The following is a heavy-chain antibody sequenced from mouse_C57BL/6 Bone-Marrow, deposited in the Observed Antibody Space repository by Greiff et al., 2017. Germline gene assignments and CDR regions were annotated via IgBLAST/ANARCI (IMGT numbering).Heavy chain of an antibody. J-gene: IGHJ1*03. V-gene: IGHV1-15*01. Sequence: QVQLQQSGAELVRPGASVTLSCKASGYTFTDYEMHWVKQTPVHGLEWIGAIDPETGGTASNQKFKGKAILTADKSSSTAYMELRSLTSEDSAVYYCTRSGDGYPRYFDGWGTGTTVTVSS. CDR3: TRSGDGYPRYFDG. CDR2: IDPETGGT. CDR1: GYTFTDYE. D-gene: IGHD2-3*01.